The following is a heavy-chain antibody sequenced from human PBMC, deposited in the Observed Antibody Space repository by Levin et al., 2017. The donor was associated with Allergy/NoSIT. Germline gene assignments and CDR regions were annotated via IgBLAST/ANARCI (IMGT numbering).Heavy chain of an antibody. J-gene: IGHJ4*02. CDR1: GFTFSSYS. Sequence: GGSLRLSCAASGFTFSSYSMNWVRQAPGKGLEWVSYISSSSSTIYYADSVKGRFTISRDNAKNSLYLQMNSLRDEDTAVYYCARDREFDYCNYFDYWGQGTLVTVSS. CDR3: ARDREFDYCNYFDY. D-gene: IGHD4-11*01. V-gene: IGHV3-48*02. CDR2: ISSSSSTI.